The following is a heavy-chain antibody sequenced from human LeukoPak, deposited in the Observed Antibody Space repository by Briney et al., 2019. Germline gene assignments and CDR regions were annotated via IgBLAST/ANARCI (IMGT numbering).Heavy chain of an antibody. D-gene: IGHD6-6*01. J-gene: IGHJ4*02. Sequence: PGGSLRLSCAASGFTFSSYWMSWVRQAPWKGLEWVSIVSASGDDTYHADSVKGRFTISRDNSTNTLYLQMNSLRTEDTAVYYCAKPNYITSSYDFDYWGQGTLVTVSS. CDR3: AKPNYITSSYDFDY. V-gene: IGHV3-23*01. CDR1: GFTFSSYW. CDR2: VSASGDDT.